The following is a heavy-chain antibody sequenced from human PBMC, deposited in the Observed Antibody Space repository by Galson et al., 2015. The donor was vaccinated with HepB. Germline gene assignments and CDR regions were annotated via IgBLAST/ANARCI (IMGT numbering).Heavy chain of an antibody. V-gene: IGHV1-69*13. CDR2: IIPIFGTA. J-gene: IGHJ3*02. CDR1: GGTFSSYA. CDR3: AREVIDQNDAFDI. Sequence: SVKVSCKASGGTFSSYAISWVRQAPGQGLEWMGGIIPIFGTANYAQKFQGRVTITADESTSTAYMELSSLRSEDTAVYYCAREVIDQNDAFDIWGQGTMVTVSS. D-gene: IGHD2-21*01.